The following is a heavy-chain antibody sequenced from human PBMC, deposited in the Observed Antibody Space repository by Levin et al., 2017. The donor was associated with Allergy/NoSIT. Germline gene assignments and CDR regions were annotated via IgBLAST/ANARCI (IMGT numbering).Heavy chain of an antibody. V-gene: IGHV3-7*05. CDR2: IKQDGSEE. CDR1: GFNFRSFW. J-gene: IGHJ4*02. CDR3: ARIPDSSSWYFDL. Sequence: AASVKVSCAASGFNFRSFWMGWVRQAPGKGLEWVANIKQDGSEEYYVDSVRGRFTISRDNFKNSLYLQMNSLRADDQALYFCARIPDSSSWYFDLWGQGTLVTVSS. D-gene: IGHD6-13*01.